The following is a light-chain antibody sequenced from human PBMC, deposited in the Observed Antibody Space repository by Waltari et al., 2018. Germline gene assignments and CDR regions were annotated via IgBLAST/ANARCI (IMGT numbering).Light chain of an antibody. Sequence: DIQMTQSPSSLSASVGDRVTITCRASQSISSYLNFYQQKPGKAPKLLIYAASNLQSGVPSRFSGSGSGTDFTLTISSLQPEDFATYYCQQSYSTPYTFGQGTKLEIK. J-gene: IGKJ2*01. CDR1: QSISSY. CDR3: QQSYSTPYT. V-gene: IGKV1-39*01. CDR2: AAS.